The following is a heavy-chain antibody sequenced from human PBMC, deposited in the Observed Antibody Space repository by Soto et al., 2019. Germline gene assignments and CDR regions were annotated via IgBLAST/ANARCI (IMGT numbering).Heavy chain of an antibody. J-gene: IGHJ4*02. Sequence: TLSLTCTVSGGSISSYYWSWIRQPPGKGLEWIGYIYYSGSTNYNPSLKSRVTISVDTSKNQFSLKLSSVTAADTAVYYCARGDYGGNFDYWGQGTLVTVSS. CDR2: IYYSGST. V-gene: IGHV4-59*01. CDR3: ARGDYGGNFDY. D-gene: IGHD4-17*01. CDR1: GGSISSYY.